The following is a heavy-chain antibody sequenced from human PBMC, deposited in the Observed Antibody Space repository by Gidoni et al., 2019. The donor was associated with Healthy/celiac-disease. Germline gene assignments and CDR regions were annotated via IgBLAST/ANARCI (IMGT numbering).Heavy chain of an antibody. CDR3: AREGYGGCYDY. J-gene: IGHJ4*02. CDR1: GFTFSSYA. D-gene: IGHD2-15*01. CDR2: ISYDVSNK. V-gene: IGHV3-30-3*01. Sequence: VQRAVSGGGVVQPGRALRVSCAASGFTFSSYALQWVRQAPGKGLEWVAVISYDVSNKYYADSVKGRFTISRDKSKNTLYLQMNSLRAEDTAVYYCAREGYGGCYDYWGQGTLVTVSS.